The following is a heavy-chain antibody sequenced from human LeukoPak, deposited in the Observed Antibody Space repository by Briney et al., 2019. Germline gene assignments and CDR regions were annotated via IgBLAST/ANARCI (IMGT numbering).Heavy chain of an antibody. J-gene: IGHJ4*02. CDR1: GFTFNSYL. Sequence: GGSLRLSCAASGFTFNSYLMNWVRQAPGKGLEWVATISTTSRYIFYSDAVKGRFSISRDNANDSLSLQMSALRVEDTAVYYCAKDLGDYDVCSNPFDNWGQGALVTVSS. CDR2: ISTTSRYI. CDR3: AKDLGDYDVCSNPFDN. V-gene: IGHV3-21*01. D-gene: IGHD3-3*01.